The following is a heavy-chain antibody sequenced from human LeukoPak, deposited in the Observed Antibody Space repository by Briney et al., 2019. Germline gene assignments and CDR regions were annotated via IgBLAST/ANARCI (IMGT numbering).Heavy chain of an antibody. J-gene: IGHJ4*02. V-gene: IGHV3-53*01. Sequence: GGSLRLSCAASGFTVSSNYMSWVRQAPGKGLEWVSVTYSGGTTYYADSVKGRFTISRDNSKNTLYLQMNSLRAEDTAVYYCARAGIAVAGRWNFDNWGQGTLVTVSS. CDR2: TYSGGTT. D-gene: IGHD6-19*01. CDR1: GFTVSSNY. CDR3: ARAGIAVAGRWNFDN.